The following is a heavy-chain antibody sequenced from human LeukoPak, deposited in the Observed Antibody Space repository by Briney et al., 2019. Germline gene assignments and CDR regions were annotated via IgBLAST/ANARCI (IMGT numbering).Heavy chain of an antibody. J-gene: IGHJ6*03. D-gene: IGHD3-16*01. CDR3: ARGLYYMDV. CDR1: GYSISSGYY. V-gene: IGHV4-38-2*01. CDR2: MYHSGST. Sequence: PSETLSLICAVSGYSISSGYYWGWIRQPPGKGLEWIGNMYHSGSTHYNPSLKSRVTMSVDTSKNQFSLKLSSVTAADTAVYYCARGLYYMDVWGKGTTVTVSS.